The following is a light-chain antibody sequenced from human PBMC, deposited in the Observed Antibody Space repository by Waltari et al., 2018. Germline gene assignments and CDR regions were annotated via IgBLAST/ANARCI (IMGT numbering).Light chain of an antibody. Sequence: QSALTQPASVSGSPGQSITISCAGSRSDVGTYDLVSWYHQHPVKAPKLIIYEVTKRPSGVPDRFSGSKSGHTASLTISGLQAADEADYYCCSCAGVTPYVLFGGGTKVTVL. J-gene: IGLJ2*01. CDR3: CSCAGVTPYVL. V-gene: IGLV2-23*02. CDR1: RSDVGTYDL. CDR2: EVT.